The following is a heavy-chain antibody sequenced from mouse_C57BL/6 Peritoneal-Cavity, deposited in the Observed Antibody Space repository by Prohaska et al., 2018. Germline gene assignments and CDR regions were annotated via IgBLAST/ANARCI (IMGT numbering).Heavy chain of an antibody. CDR2: IRLKSDNYAT. J-gene: IGHJ2*01. D-gene: IGHD1-1*01. Sequence: EVKLEESGGGLVQPGGSMKLSFVSSGLTFSNYWMNWVRQSPEKGLELVAQIRLKSDNYATHYGESVKGRFTISRDDSKSSVYLQMNNLMAEETVIYYCTGITTVVAPFDYWGQGTTLTVSS. V-gene: IGHV6-3*01. CDR1: GLTFSNYW. CDR3: TGITTVVAPFDY.